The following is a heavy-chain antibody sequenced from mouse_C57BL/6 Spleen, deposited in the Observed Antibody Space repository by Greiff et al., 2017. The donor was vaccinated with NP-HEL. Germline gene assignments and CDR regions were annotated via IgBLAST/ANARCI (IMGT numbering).Heavy chain of an antibody. D-gene: IGHD4-1*01. CDR1: GYTFTDYE. CDR2: IDPETGGT. J-gene: IGHJ2*01. Sequence: VQLQQSGAELVRPGASVTLSCKASGYTFTDYEMHWVKQTPVHGLEWIGAIDPETGGTAYNQKFKGKAILTADKSSSTAYMELRSLTSEDSAVYDCTRDPGLGFDYWGQGTTLTVSS. V-gene: IGHV1-15*01. CDR3: TRDPGLGFDY.